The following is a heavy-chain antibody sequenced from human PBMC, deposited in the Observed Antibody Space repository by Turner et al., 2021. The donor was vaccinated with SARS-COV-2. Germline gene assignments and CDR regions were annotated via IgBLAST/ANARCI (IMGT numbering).Heavy chain of an antibody. CDR2: FDPEDGET. Sequence: QVQLVQSGAEEKKPGASVKVSCKISGYTLTELSMYWVRQAPGKGLGWMGGFDPEDGETIYAKNFRGRVTMTEDTSTDTAYMELSRLRSEDTAVYFCATGYQLRVNWFDPWGQGTLVTVSS. D-gene: IGHD2-2*01. CDR3: ATGYQLRVNWFDP. J-gene: IGHJ5*02. V-gene: IGHV1-24*01. CDR1: GYTLTELS.